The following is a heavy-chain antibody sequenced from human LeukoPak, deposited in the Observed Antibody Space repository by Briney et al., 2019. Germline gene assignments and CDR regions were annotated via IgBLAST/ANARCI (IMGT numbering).Heavy chain of an antibody. Sequence: GGSLRLSCAASGFTFSRFWMSWVRQAPGKGLEWVVNIKQDGSEKYYADSVKGRFTISRDNAKNSLYLQMNSLRAEDTAVFYCARDGTYTDYDPDFDIWGQGTLVTVSS. CDR3: ARDGTYTDYDPDFDI. V-gene: IGHV3-7*04. CDR2: IKQDGSEK. D-gene: IGHD5-12*01. J-gene: IGHJ4*02. CDR1: GFTFSRFW.